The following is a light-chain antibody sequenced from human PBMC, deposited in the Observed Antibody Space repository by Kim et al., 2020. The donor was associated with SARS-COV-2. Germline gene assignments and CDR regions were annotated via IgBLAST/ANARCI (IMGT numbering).Light chain of an antibody. J-gene: IGKJ4*01. Sequence: DIQMTQSPSTLSASVGDRVTITCRASQSISSWLAWYQQKPGKAPKLLSYKASSLESGVPSRFSGSGSGTEFTLTISSLQPDDFATYYCQQYNSYPLTFGGGPKVDIK. CDR1: QSISSW. V-gene: IGKV1-5*03. CDR3: QQYNSYPLT. CDR2: KAS.